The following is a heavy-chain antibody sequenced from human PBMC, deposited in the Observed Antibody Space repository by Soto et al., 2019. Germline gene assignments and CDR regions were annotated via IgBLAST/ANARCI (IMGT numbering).Heavy chain of an antibody. Sequence: PGGSLRLSCAPSGFTFSSYWMHWVRQAPGKGLVWVSRINSDGSSTSYADSVKGRFTISRDNAKNTLYPQMNSLRAEDTAVYYCAVAVAGPTAIGYWGQGTLVTVSS. D-gene: IGHD6-19*01. J-gene: IGHJ4*02. CDR1: GFTFSSYW. V-gene: IGHV3-74*01. CDR2: INSDGSST. CDR3: AVAVAGPTAIGY.